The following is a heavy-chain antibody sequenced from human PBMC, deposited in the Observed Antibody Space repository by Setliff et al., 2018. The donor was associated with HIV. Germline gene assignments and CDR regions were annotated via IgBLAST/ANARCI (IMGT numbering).Heavy chain of an antibody. CDR3: LLDVPLILRTSPPL. V-gene: IGHV4-4*09. CDR1: GGSISSYY. CDR2: IHSSGST. Sequence: PSETLSLTCTVSGGSISSYYWSWIRQPPGKGLEWIGNIHSSGSTNYNPSLKGRVTISIDTSKNQFSLRLTSVTAADTATYYCLLDVPLILRTSPPLWGQGTPVTVSS. D-gene: IGHD1-7*01. J-gene: IGHJ4*02.